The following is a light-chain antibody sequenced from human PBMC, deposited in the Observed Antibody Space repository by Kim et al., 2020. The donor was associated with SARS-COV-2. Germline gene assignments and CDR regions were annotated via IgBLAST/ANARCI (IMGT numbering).Light chain of an antibody. CDR3: NSRDSSCNHLWV. V-gene: IGLV3-19*01. CDR2: GKT. Sequence: GQTVRTTCHGDSHRSCYAGRSAQTPGQAPVLVIYGKTNRPSGIPGRFSGSSSGNTASLTITGAQAEDAADYYCNSRDSSCNHLWVFGGGTQLTVL. J-gene: IGLJ3*02. CDR1: SHRSCY.